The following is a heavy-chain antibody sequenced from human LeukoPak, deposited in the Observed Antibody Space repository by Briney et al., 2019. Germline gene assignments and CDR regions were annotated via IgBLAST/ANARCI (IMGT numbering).Heavy chain of an antibody. D-gene: IGHD6-19*01. CDR3: ATISSGWYYFDF. J-gene: IGHJ4*02. V-gene: IGHV3-66*01. CDR1: GVXVSSNY. CDR2: IYSGGTT. Sequence: GGSLRLSCAASGVXVSSNYMSWVRQAPGKGLEWVSVIYSGGTTYYADSVKDRFTISRDNSKNTLYIEMNSLRVEDTAVYYCATISSGWYYFDFWGQGTRVTVSS.